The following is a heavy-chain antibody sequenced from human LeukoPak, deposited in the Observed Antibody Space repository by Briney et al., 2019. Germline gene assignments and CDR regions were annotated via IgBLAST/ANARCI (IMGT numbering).Heavy chain of an antibody. V-gene: IGHV4-61*02. CDR1: GGSISSGSYY. CDR2: IYTSGST. CDR3: ASSDYYGSGLGEDY. Sequence: PSQTLSLTCTVSGGSISSGSYYWSWIRQPAGKGLEWIGRIYTSGSTNYNPSLKSRVTISVDTSKNQFSLKLSSVTAADTAVYYCASSDYYGSGLGEDYWGQGTLVTVSS. J-gene: IGHJ4*02. D-gene: IGHD3-10*01.